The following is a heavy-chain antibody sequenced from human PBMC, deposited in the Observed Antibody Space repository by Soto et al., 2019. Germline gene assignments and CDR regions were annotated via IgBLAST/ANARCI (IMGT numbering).Heavy chain of an antibody. J-gene: IGHJ4*02. CDR3: ARDRVGFAVVTPAH. CDR1: GYTFTDYH. V-gene: IGHV1-2*02. D-gene: IGHD3-3*01. CDR2: ITPDSGDT. Sequence: QEQLVQSGAEVKKSGASVKVSCKASGYTFTDYHMHWVRQAPGQGLEWMGWITPDSGDTKYAQKFQGRVTMTRDTSISTVYMELTSLTSDDTAVYFCARDRVGFAVVTPAHWGQGTLVSVSS.